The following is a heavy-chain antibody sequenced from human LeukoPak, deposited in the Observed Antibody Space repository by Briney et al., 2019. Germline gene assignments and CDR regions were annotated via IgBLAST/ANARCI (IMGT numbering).Heavy chain of an antibody. CDR3: ARGGKGWRNYYYYLDV. V-gene: IGHV1-8*01. CDR1: GYTFTSYD. Sequence: ASVKVSFKASGYTFTSYDINWVRQTSEQGLEWMGGMNPNGGNIGFTQKFQGRVTITRNNSISTAYMELTSLTSDYPAVYYCARGGKGWRNYYYYLDVWGHGTTVSVSS. D-gene: IGHD2-15*01. CDR2: MNPNGGNI. J-gene: IGHJ6*03.